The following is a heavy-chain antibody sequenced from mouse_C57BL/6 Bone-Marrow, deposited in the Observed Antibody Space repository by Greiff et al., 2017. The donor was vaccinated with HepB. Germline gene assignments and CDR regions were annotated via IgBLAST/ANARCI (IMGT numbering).Heavy chain of an antibody. D-gene: IGHD1-1*01. Sequence: QVQLQQSGAELARPGASVKMSCKASGYTFTSYTMHWVKQRPGQGLEWIGYFNPSSGYTKYNQKFKDKATLTADKSSSTAYMQLSSLTSEDSAVYYCARSDYYGSSYGGDYWGQGTTLTVSS. J-gene: IGHJ2*01. CDR3: ARSDYYGSSYGGDY. CDR2: FNPSSGYT. CDR1: GYTFTSYT. V-gene: IGHV1-4*01.